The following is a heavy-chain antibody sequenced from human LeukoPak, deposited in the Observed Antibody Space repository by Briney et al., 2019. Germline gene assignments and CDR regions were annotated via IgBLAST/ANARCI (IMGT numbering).Heavy chain of an antibody. CDR1: GFTFSSYG. V-gene: IGHV3-30*03. D-gene: IGHD4-17*01. CDR3: ARDGNGDYSYYFDY. CDR2: ISYDGSNK. Sequence: PGGSLRLSCAASGFTFSSYGMHWVRQAPGKGLEWVAVISYDGSNKYYADSVKGRFTISRDNSKNTLYLQMNSLRAEDTAVYYCARDGNGDYSYYFDYWGQGTLVTVSS. J-gene: IGHJ4*02.